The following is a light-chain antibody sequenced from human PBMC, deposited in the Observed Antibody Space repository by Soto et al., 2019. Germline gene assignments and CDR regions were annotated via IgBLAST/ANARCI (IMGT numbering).Light chain of an antibody. CDR1: QSISSW. Sequence: DIQMTQSPSTLSASVGDRVTITCRASQSISSWLAWYQQKPGKAPKLLIYKASSLESGVPSRFSGSGSGTEFTLTISSLQPDDFATYSCQQDSTFGQGTKVEIK. CDR3: QQDST. J-gene: IGKJ1*01. V-gene: IGKV1-5*03. CDR2: KAS.